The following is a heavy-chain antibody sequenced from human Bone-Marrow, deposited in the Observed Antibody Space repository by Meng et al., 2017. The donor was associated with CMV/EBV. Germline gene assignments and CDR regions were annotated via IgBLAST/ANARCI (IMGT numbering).Heavy chain of an antibody. CDR2: ISSISNYI. CDR1: GFTFSSYS. CDR3: ARDRLWFGELRGPYGGMDV. J-gene: IGHJ6*02. Sequence: GESLKISCAASGFTFSSYSMNWVRRAPGKGLEWVSSISSISNYIYYADSLKGRFTISRDNAKNSLYLQMNGLRAEDTAVYYCARDRLWFGELRGPYGGMDVWGQGTTVTVSS. V-gene: IGHV3-21*01. D-gene: IGHD3-10*01.